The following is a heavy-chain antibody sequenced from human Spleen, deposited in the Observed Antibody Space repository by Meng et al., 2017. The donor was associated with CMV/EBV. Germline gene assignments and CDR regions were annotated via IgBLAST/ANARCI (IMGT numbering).Heavy chain of an antibody. J-gene: IGHJ4*02. CDR3: AKVRASGTEDY. Sequence: AVSGMSSRSGSYYWSWNRQSPGKGLEGIGYISYTGSTDYSPSLKSRVIISVDASKNQFSLNMRSVTAADTALYYCAKVRASGTEDYWGPGILVTVSS. D-gene: IGHD3-10*01. CDR2: ISYTGST. CDR1: GMSSRSGSYY. V-gene: IGHV4-31*11.